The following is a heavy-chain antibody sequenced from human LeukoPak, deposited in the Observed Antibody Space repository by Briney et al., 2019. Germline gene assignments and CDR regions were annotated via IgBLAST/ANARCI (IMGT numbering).Heavy chain of an antibody. Sequence: GGSLRLSCAASGFTFSSYAMSWVRQAPGKGPEWVSAISGSGGSTYYADSVKGRFTISRDNSKNTLYLQMNSLRAEDTAVYCCAKSNVASGYSSSWYPYWGQGTLVTVSS. CDR3: AKSNVASGYSSSWYPY. J-gene: IGHJ4*02. D-gene: IGHD6-13*01. CDR2: ISGSGGST. V-gene: IGHV3-23*01. CDR1: GFTFSSYA.